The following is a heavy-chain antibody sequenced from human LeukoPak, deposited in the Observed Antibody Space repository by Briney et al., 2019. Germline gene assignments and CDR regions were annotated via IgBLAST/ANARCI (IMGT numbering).Heavy chain of an antibody. CDR1: GGSISSYY. D-gene: IGHD2-2*01. CDR2: IYYSGST. J-gene: IGHJ6*02. Sequence: PSETLSLTCTVSGGSISSYYWSWIRQPPGKGLEWIGYIYYSGSTNYNPSLKSRVTISVDTSKNQFSLKLSSVTAADTAVYYCARVGGVVVPAAMPMSYYGMDVWGQGTTVTVSS. CDR3: ARVGGVVVPAAMPMSYYGMDV. V-gene: IGHV4-59*01.